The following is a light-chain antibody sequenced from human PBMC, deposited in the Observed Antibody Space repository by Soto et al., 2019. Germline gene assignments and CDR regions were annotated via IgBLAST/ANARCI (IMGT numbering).Light chain of an antibody. CDR3: QQRSDWPRT. CDR1: ENVYSY. Sequence: EIVLTQSPATLSFSPGERATLSCRSSENVYSYLAWYRQAPGQPPSLLIYDASNRAAGVPARFSGSGSGSDFTLTISSLEPEDFEVYYCQQRSDWPRTFGKGTKVDIK. V-gene: IGKV3-11*01. J-gene: IGKJ1*01. CDR2: DAS.